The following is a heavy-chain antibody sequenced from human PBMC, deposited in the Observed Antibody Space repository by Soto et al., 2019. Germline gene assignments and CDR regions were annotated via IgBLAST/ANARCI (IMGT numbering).Heavy chain of an antibody. Sequence: GGSLRLSCAASGFTFRSFTIHWVRQAPGKGLEWVSTISSNSGYIYYTDALRGRFTISRDNAKNSLHLQMNSLRAEDTAVYYCTRDASRDSSARGWFDPWGPGTLVTVSS. J-gene: IGHJ5*02. CDR1: GFTFRSFT. CDR3: TRDASRDSSARGWFDP. CDR2: ISSNSGYI. D-gene: IGHD6-13*01. V-gene: IGHV3-21*01.